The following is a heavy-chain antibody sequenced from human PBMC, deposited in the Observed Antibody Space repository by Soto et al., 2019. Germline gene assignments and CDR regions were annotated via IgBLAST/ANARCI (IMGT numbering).Heavy chain of an antibody. V-gene: IGHV4-4*02. J-gene: IGHJ3*02. CDR1: GGSSSSSTW. Sequence: QVQLQESGPGLVKPSGTLSLTCAVSGGSSSSSTWWSWVRQPPGKGLEWIGEIYQNGCTNYSPSHRSRVTPSVDKSKTQCSLRLNSVTAEDTAVWYCASPWGYFLTGRADALDIWGQGTMVTVSS. D-gene: IGHD3-9*01. CDR2: IYQNGCT. CDR3: ASPWGYFLTGRADALDI.